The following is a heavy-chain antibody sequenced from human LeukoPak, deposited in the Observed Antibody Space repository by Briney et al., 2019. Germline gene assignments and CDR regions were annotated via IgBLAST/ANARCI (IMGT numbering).Heavy chain of an antibody. CDR2: INPNSGGT. CDR3: ARAGARFCSGGSCNAFDI. J-gene: IGHJ3*02. CDR1: GYTFTGYY. D-gene: IGHD2-15*01. Sequence: WASVKVSCKASGYTFTGYYMHWVRQAPGQGLEWMGWINPNSGGTNYAQKFQGRVTMTRDTSISTAYMELSRLRSDDTAVYYCARAGARFCSGGSCNAFDIWGQGTMVTVSS. V-gene: IGHV1-2*02.